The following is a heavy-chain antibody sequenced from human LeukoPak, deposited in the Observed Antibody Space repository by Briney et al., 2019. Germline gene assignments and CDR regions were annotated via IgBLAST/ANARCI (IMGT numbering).Heavy chain of an antibody. CDR1: GYTFTGYY. V-gene: IGHV1-2*02. D-gene: IGHD5-18*01. J-gene: IGHJ5*02. CDR3: ASRSWIQYWFDP. Sequence: ASVKVSCKASGYTFTGYYMHWVRQAPGQGLEWMGWINPNSGGTNYAQKFQGRVTMTRDTSISTAYMELSGLRSDDTAVYYCASRSWIQYWFDPWGQGTLVTVSS. CDR2: INPNSGGT.